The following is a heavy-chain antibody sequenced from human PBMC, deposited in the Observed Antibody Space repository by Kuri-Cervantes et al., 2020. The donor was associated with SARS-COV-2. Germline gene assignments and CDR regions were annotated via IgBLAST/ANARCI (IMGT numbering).Heavy chain of an antibody. CDR2: INAGNGNT. Sequence: ASVKVSCKASGGTFSSYAISWVRQAPGQGLEWMGWINAGNGNTKYSQKFQGRVTITRDTSASTAYMELSSLRSEDTAVYYCARDQGAYYYGMDVWGQGTTV. CDR1: GGTFSSYA. V-gene: IGHV1-3*01. CDR3: ARDQGAYYYGMDV. J-gene: IGHJ6*02.